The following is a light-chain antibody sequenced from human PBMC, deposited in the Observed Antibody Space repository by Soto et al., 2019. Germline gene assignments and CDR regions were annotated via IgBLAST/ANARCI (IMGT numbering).Light chain of an antibody. CDR2: GNR. CDR1: TSNLGAGYD. J-gene: IGLJ3*02. Sequence: QSVLTQPPSVSGAPGQRVTLSCTGNTSNLGAGYDVHWYQQLPGAAPKLVIFGNRNRPSGVPERFSGSKSGTSASLAITGLXAEDEADYYCQAYDYTLTASVFGGGTQLTVL. V-gene: IGLV1-40*01. CDR3: QAYDYTLTASV.